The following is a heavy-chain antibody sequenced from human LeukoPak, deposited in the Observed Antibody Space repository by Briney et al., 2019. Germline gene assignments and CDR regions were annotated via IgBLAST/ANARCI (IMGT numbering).Heavy chain of an antibody. V-gene: IGHV3-48*01. CDR2: ISSSSSTI. J-gene: IGHJ6*03. CDR1: GFTFSSYS. CDR3: ARDDHYYYYYMDV. Sequence: VGSLRLSCAASGFTFSSYSMNWVRQAPGKGLEWVSYISSSSSTIYYADSVKGRFTISRDNAENSLYLQMNSLGAEDTAVYYCARDDHYYYYYMDVWGKGTTVTVSS.